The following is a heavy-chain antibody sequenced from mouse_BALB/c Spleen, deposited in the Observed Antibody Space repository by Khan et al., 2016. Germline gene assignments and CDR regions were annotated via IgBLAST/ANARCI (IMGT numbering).Heavy chain of an antibody. V-gene: IGHV1S136*01. CDR3: ERGDGNYRTYWYFDV. J-gene: IGHJ1*01. Sequence: VRLQQSGPELVKPGASVKMSCKASGYTFTSYVMHWVKQKPGQGLEWIGYINPYSDGTKYNEKFKGKATLTSDKSSSTAYMELSSLTSEDSAVYYCERGDGNYRTYWYFDVWGAGTTVTVSS. CDR2: INPYSDGT. D-gene: IGHD2-1*01. CDR1: GYTFTSYV.